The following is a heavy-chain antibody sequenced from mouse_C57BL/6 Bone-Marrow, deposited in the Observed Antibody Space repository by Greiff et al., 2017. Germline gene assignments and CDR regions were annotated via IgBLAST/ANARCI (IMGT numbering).Heavy chain of an antibody. Sequence: QVQLQQSGPELVKPGASVKLSCKASGYTFTSYDINWVKQRPGQGLEWIGWIYPRDGSTKYNEKFKGKATLTVDTSSSTAYMELHSLTSEDSAVYFCARLRVYYGSSYAMDYWGQGTSVTVSS. CDR3: ARLRVYYGSSYAMDY. V-gene: IGHV1-85*01. CDR1: GYTFTSYD. CDR2: IYPRDGST. J-gene: IGHJ4*01. D-gene: IGHD1-1*01.